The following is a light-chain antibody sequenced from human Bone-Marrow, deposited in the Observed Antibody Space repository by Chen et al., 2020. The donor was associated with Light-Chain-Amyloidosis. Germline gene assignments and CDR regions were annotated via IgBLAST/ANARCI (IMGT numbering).Light chain of an antibody. CDR2: LGS. CDR3: MQALQTHPFT. V-gene: IGKV2-28*01. Sequence: DIVMPQSPLSLPVTPGEPASISCRSSQSLLHSNGYNYLDWYLQKPGQSLQLLIYLGSNRASGVPDRFSGSGSGTDFTLKISRVEAEDVGVYYCMQALQTHPFTFGGGTKVEIK. J-gene: IGKJ4*01. CDR1: QSLLHSNGYNY.